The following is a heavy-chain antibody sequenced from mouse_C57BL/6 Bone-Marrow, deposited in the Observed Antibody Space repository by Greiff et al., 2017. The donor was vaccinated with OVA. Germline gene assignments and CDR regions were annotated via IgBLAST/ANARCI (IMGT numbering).Heavy chain of an antibody. J-gene: IGHJ1*03. CDR2: SRNKANDYTT. V-gene: IGHV7-1*01. CDR3: ARETGSYWYFDV. CDR1: GFTFSDFY. Sequence: EVKLVESGGGLVQSGRSLRLSCATSGFTFSDFYMEWVRQAPGKGLEWIAASRNKANDYTTEYSASVKGRFIVSRDTSQSILYLQMNALRAEDTAIYYCARETGSYWYFDVWGTGTTVTVSS. D-gene: IGHD4-1*01.